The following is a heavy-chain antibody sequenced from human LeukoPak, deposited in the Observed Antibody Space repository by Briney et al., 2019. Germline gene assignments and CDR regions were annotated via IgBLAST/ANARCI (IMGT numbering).Heavy chain of an antibody. J-gene: IGHJ4*02. CDR2: ISSSSSYI. CDR1: GFTFSSYS. CDR3: ARDRFYSPHYNFEY. D-gene: IGHD2-15*01. Sequence: TGGSLRLSCAASGFTFSSYSMNWVRQAPGKGLEWVSSISSSSSYIYYADSVKGRFTISRDNAKNSLYLQMNSLRAEDMAVYYCARDRFYSPHYNFEYWGQGTLVTVSS. V-gene: IGHV3-21*01.